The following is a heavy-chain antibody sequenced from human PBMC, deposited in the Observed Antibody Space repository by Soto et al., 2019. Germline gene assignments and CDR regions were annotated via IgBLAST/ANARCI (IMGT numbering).Heavy chain of an antibody. D-gene: IGHD2-15*01. Sequence: SLRLSCAASGFTFSSYAMSWVRQAPGKGLEWVSSISGSGSSTYYADSVKGRFTISRDNAKNTLYLQMNSLRAEDTAVYYCARDHKYCSGGSCYVDYWGQGTLVTVSS. CDR1: GFTFSSYA. CDR3: ARDHKYCSGGSCYVDY. V-gene: IGHV3-23*01. CDR2: ISGSGSST. J-gene: IGHJ4*02.